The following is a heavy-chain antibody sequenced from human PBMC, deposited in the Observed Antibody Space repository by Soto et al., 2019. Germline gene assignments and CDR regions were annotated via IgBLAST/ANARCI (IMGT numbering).Heavy chain of an antibody. V-gene: IGHV4-59*01. CDR3: ARGRGGHFDY. J-gene: IGHJ4*02. CDR2: VYDTGTT. Sequence: SETLSLTCNVSGGSMNFYYWMWIRQPPGKGLEWIGSVYDTGTTSYNSSLKSRVTMSVDTSKSQFPLNLISVTAADTAVYYCARGRGGHFDYWGQGTLVTVSS. D-gene: IGHD3-10*01. CDR1: GGSMNFYY.